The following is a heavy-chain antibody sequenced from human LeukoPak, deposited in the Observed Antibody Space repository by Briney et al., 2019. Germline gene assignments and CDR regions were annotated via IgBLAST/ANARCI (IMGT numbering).Heavy chain of an antibody. CDR2: ISSSSSTI. D-gene: IGHD3-22*01. V-gene: IGHV3-48*04. Sequence: GGSLRLSCAASGFTFSSYSMNWVRQAPGKGREWVSYISSSSSTIYYADSVKGRFTISRDNAKNSLYLQMNSLRAEDTAVYYCARAETYYYDSSGYDYWGQGTLVTVSS. CDR3: ARAETYYYDSSGYDY. CDR1: GFTFSSYS. J-gene: IGHJ4*02.